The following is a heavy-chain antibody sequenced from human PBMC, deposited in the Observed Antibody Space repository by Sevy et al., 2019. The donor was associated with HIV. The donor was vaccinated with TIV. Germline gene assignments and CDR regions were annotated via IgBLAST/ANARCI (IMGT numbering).Heavy chain of an antibody. CDR1: GFTFSGYS. CDR2: ISSAGSFI. D-gene: IGHD1-26*01. CDR3: ARDEGGSYIFGKLDS. J-gene: IGHJ4*02. V-gene: IGHV3-21*01. Sequence: GGSLRLSCAASGFTFSGYSLSWVRQAPGKGLEWVSSISSAGSFIYYADSVKGRFTISRDNAKSSLYLKMNSLRVEDTAVYYCARDEGGSYIFGKLDSWGQGALVTVSS.